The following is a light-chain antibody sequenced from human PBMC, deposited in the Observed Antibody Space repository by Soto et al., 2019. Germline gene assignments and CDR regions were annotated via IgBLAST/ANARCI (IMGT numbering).Light chain of an antibody. CDR2: EVS. CDR1: SSDVGSYNL. V-gene: IGLV2-23*02. CDR3: CSYGGSSTLDVV. J-gene: IGLJ2*01. Sequence: QSVLTQPASVSGSPGQSITISCTGTSSDVGSYNLVSWYQQHPGKAPKLMIYEVSKRPSGVSNRFSGSKSGNTASLTISGLQAEDEADYYCCSYGGSSTLDVVFGGGTKLTVL.